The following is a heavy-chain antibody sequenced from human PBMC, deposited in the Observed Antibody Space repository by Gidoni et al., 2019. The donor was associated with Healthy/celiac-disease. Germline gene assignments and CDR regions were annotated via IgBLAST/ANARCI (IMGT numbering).Heavy chain of an antibody. CDR1: GYSFTSYW. J-gene: IGHJ3*02. V-gene: IGHV5-51*01. CDR2: IYPGDADT. D-gene: IGHD6-13*01. Sequence: EVQLVQSGAEVKQHGESLTISCKGSGYSFTSYWIGWVRQMPGKVLEWMGIIYPGDADTRYSPSFQGQVTISADKSISTAYLQWSSLKSSDTAMYYCATDTYSSSWIPDAFDIWGQGTMVTVSS. CDR3: ATDTYSSSWIPDAFDI.